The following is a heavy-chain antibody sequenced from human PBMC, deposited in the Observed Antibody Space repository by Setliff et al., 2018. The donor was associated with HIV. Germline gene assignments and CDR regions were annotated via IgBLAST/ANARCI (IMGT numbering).Heavy chain of an antibody. CDR3: ARAGGGATDQAFDY. V-gene: IGHV1-46*01. D-gene: IGHD2-2*01. Sequence: ASVKVSCKAFGYSFTSYFLHWVRQAPGQGLEWLGIIDPNGGATNNARKLQGRLTVTTDTPTSTLYMELSNLRSDDTAVYYCARAGGGATDQAFDYWGQGTLVTVSS. CDR1: GYSFTSYF. J-gene: IGHJ4*02. CDR2: IDPNGGAT.